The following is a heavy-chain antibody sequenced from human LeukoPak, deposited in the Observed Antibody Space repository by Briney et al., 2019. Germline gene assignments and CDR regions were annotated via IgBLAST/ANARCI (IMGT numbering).Heavy chain of an antibody. CDR3: ARESANYYDSSGYFDY. D-gene: IGHD3-22*01. CDR2: INHSGST. J-gene: IGHJ4*02. CDR1: GGSFSGYY. V-gene: IGHV4-34*01. Sequence: SETLSLTCAVYGGSFSGYYWSWIRQPRGKGLEWIGVINHSGSTNYNPSLKSRVTISVDTSKNQFSLKLSSVTAADTAVYYCARESANYYDSSGYFDYWGQGTLVTVSS.